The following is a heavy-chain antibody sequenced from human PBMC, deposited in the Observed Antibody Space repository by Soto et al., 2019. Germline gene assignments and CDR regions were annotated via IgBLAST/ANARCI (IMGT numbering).Heavy chain of an antibody. V-gene: IGHV3-64D*06. D-gene: IGHD1-26*01. Sequence: GGSLRLSCSASGFTLSSYAMHWVRQAPGQGLEYVSAISSNGGSTYYADSVKGRFTISRDNSKNTLYLQMSSLIAEDAAVYYGVKYRVNPPGFDYWGQGTLVTVSS. J-gene: IGHJ5*01. CDR2: ISSNGGST. CDR1: GFTLSSYA. CDR3: VKYRVNPPGFDY.